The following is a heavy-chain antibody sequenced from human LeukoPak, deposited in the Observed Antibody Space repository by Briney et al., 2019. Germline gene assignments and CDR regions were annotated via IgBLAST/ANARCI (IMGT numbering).Heavy chain of an antibody. Sequence: GGSLRLSCAASGFTVSSNYMSWVRQAPGKGLEWVSVIYSGGSTYYADSVKGRFTISRDNSKNTLYLQMNSLGAEDTAVYYCARDRRTGRLGELSLDPCFDYWGQGTLVTVSS. CDR1: GFTVSSNY. D-gene: IGHD3-16*02. J-gene: IGHJ4*02. CDR3: ARDRRTGRLGELSLDPCFDY. V-gene: IGHV3-53*01. CDR2: IYSGGST.